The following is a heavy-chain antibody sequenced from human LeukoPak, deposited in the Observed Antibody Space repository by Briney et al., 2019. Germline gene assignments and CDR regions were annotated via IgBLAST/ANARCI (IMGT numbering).Heavy chain of an antibody. CDR2: ISYDGSNK. J-gene: IGHJ6*02. CDR3: ARVHRMYYYYGMDV. Sequence: GGSLRLSCAASGFTFSSYAMHWVRQAPGKGLEWVAVISYDGSNKYYADPVKGRFTISRDNSKNTLYLQMNSLRAEDTAVYYCARVHRMYYYYGMDVWGQGTTVTVSS. CDR1: GFTFSSYA. D-gene: IGHD2-15*01. V-gene: IGHV3-30*04.